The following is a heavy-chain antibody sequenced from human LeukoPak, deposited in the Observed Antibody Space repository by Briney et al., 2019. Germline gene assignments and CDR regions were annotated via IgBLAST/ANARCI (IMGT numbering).Heavy chain of an antibody. Sequence: GGSLRLSCEASGFTFSSYGMNWVRQAPGKGLEWVSYISSSSTYIYYADSVKSRFTISRDTPKNSLYLQMNSLRAEDTAIYYCARVPGVQLERRYYFDYWGQGTLVTVSS. J-gene: IGHJ4*02. V-gene: IGHV3-21*01. CDR3: ARVPGVQLERRYYFDY. CDR1: GFTFSSYG. D-gene: IGHD1-1*01. CDR2: ISSSSTYI.